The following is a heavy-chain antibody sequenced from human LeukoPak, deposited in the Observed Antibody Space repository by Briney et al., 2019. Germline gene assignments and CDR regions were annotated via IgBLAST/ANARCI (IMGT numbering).Heavy chain of an antibody. CDR3: AKFPIGYCSSTTCSGYFDC. CDR2: ISGSGDNT. J-gene: IGHJ4*02. Sequence: PGGSLRLSCAASGFTFSSYAMSWVRQAPGKGLEWVSGISGSGDNTYYADSVKGRFTISRDTSKNTLFLQMNSLRAEDTAVYYCAKFPIGYCSSTTCSGYFDCWGQGTLVTVSS. V-gene: IGHV3-23*01. D-gene: IGHD2-2*01. CDR1: GFTFSSYA.